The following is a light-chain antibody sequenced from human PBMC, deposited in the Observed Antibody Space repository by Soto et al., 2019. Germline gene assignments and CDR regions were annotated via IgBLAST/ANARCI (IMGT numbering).Light chain of an antibody. CDR1: QSVSNY. Sequence: EYVLTQSPATLSLSPGERATLSCRASQSVSNYLAWYQQRPGQAPRLLIYDASNRATGIPARFRASGSGTDFPPTISSLEPEDFAVYYCQQRRVWPLTFGGGTKVEIK. J-gene: IGKJ4*01. CDR3: QQRRVWPLT. V-gene: IGKV3-11*01. CDR2: DAS.